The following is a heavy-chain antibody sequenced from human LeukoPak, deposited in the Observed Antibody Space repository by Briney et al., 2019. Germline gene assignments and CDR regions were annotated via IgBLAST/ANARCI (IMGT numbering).Heavy chain of an antibody. CDR2: IKQDGSEK. V-gene: IGHV3-7*01. CDR3: ARDRIVVVPASLLDYYYYYYGMDV. D-gene: IGHD2-2*01. Sequence: GGSLRLSCAASGFTFSSYWMSWVRQAPGKGLEWVANIKQDGSEKYYVDSVKGRFTISRDNAKNSLYLQMNSLRAEDTAVYYCARDRIVVVPASLLDYYYYYYGMDVWGQGTTVTVSS. J-gene: IGHJ6*02. CDR1: GFTFSSYW.